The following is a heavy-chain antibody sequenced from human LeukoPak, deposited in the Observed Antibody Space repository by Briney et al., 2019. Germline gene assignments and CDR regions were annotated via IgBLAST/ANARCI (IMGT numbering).Heavy chain of an antibody. J-gene: IGHJ6*04. Sequence: SETLSLTCTVSGGSISSYYWSWIRQPPGKGLEWIGYIYYSGSTNYNPSLKSRVTISVDTSKNQFSLKLSSVTAADTAMYYCARDRYCSSTSCFYMDVWGKGTTVTVSS. V-gene: IGHV4-59*01. CDR2: IYYSGST. CDR3: ARDRYCSSTSCFYMDV. D-gene: IGHD2-2*01. CDR1: GGSISSYY.